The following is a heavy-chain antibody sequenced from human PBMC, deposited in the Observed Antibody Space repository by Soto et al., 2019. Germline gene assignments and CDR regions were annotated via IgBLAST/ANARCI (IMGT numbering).Heavy chain of an antibody. Sequence: TGGSLRLSCAASGFTFSSYSMNWVRQAPGKGLEWVSYISSSSSTIYYADSVKGRFTISRDNAKNSLYLQMNSLRAEDTAVYYCARDRGASTTVTTRFHHAFDIWGQGTMVTVSS. CDR3: ARDRGASTTVTTRFHHAFDI. CDR1: GFTFSSYS. D-gene: IGHD4-17*01. J-gene: IGHJ3*02. CDR2: ISSSSSTI. V-gene: IGHV3-48*01.